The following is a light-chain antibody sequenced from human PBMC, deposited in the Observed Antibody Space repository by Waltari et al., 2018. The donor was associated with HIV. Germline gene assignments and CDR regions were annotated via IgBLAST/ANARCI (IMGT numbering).Light chain of an antibody. CDR3: SSYAPTNKFYVL. CDR1: SSDIDGYNF. J-gene: IGLJ2*01. CDR2: EVT. V-gene: IGLV2-8*01. Sequence: QSALTQPPSASGSPGQSVTMSCTGTSSDIDGYNFVSLYPQHPGKAPKLIMTEVTKRPSGVPDRFSGSKSGNTASLTVSGLQAEDEAHYYCSSYAPTNKFYVLFGGGTTLTVL.